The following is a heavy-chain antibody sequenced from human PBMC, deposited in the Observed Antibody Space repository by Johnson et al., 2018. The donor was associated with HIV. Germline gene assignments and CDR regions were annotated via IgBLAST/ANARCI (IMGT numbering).Heavy chain of an antibody. CDR1: GFTFDDCA. CDR2: IKQDGSEK. J-gene: IGHJ3*02. V-gene: IGHV3-7*01. CDR3: ARDSPWELTAFDI. Sequence: VQLVESGGGLVQPGRSLRLSCAASGFTFDDCAMHWVRQAPGKGLEWVANIKQDGSEKYYVDSVKGRFTISRDNAKNSLYLQMNSLRAEDTAVYYCARDSPWELTAFDIWGQGTMVTVSS. D-gene: IGHD1-26*01.